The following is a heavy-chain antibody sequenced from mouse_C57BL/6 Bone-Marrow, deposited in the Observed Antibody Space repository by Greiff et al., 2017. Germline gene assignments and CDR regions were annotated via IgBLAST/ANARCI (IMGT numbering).Heavy chain of an antibody. CDR2: IYPRSGNT. Sequence: QVQLQQSGAELARPGASVKLSCKASGYTFTSYGISWVKQRTGQGLEWIGEIYPRSGNTYYNEKFKGKATLTADKSSSTAYMELRSLTSEDSAVYFCASFYYDYEGWYFDVWGTGTTVTVSS. CDR3: ASFYYDYEGWYFDV. J-gene: IGHJ1*03. D-gene: IGHD2-4*01. CDR1: GYTFTSYG. V-gene: IGHV1-81*01.